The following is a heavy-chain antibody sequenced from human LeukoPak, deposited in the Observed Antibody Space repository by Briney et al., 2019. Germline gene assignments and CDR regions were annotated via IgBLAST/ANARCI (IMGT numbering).Heavy chain of an antibody. Sequence: PSETLSLTCTVSGGSISSYYWSWIRQPPGKGLEWIGYIYYSGSTNYNPSLKSRVTISVDTSKNQFSLKLSSVTAADTAVYYCARGRAGTYSSSWYGAYAWGAGGLYFDYWGQGTLVTVTS. CDR2: IYYSGST. CDR3: ARGRAGTYSSSWYGAYAWGAGGLYFDY. D-gene: IGHD6-13*01. V-gene: IGHV4-59*08. CDR1: GGSISSYY. J-gene: IGHJ4*02.